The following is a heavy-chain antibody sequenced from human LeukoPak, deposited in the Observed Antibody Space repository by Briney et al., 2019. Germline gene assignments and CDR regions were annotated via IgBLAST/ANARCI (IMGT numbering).Heavy chain of an antibody. CDR1: GGSISSSNW. V-gene: IGHV4-4*02. D-gene: IGHD4-23*01. Sequence: SETLSLTCDVSGGSISSSNWWSWVRQPPGKGLEWIGEIYHSGSTNYNPSLKSRDTISVDKSKNQFSLKLSSVTAADTAVYYCARDLHGGNSFTSDWYFDLWGRGTLVTVSS. CDR2: IYHSGST. CDR3: ARDLHGGNSFTSDWYFDL. J-gene: IGHJ2*01.